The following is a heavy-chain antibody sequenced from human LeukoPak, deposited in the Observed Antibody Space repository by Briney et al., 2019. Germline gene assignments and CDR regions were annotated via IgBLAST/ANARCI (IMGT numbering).Heavy chain of an antibody. D-gene: IGHD6-19*01. CDR2: ISGSGGST. CDR3: AKDAPKGIAVAGTEYFDY. J-gene: IGHJ4*02. Sequence: GGSLRLSCAASGFTFSSYAMSWVRQAPGKGLEWVSAISGSGGSTYYADSVKGRFTVSRDNSKNTLYLQMNSLRAEDTAVYYCAKDAPKGIAVAGTEYFDYWGQGTLATVSS. CDR1: GFTFSSYA. V-gene: IGHV3-23*01.